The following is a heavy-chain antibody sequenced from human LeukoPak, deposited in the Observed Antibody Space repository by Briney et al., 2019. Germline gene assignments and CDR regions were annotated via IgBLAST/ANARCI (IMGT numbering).Heavy chain of an antibody. J-gene: IGHJ6*03. D-gene: IGHD6-13*01. CDR2: IYTSGST. V-gene: IGHV4-61*02. CDR1: GGSISSGSYY. Sequence: PSETLSLTCTVSGGSISSGSYYWSWIRQPAGKGLEWIGRIYTSGSTNYNPSLKSRVTISVDTSKNQFSLKLSSVTAADTAVYYCARAIVAAEDYYYMDVWGKGTTVTVSS. CDR3: ARAIVAAEDYYYMDV.